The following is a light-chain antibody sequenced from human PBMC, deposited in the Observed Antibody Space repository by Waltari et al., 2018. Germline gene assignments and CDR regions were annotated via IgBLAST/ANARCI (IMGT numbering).Light chain of an antibody. Sequence: QSVLTQPPSVSAAPGQKVTISCSGGTSNIGDNDVSWYQFIPGIAPKVILFANETRPSGIPDRFSASKSGTSATLDITVLRTADEADFYCGTWDTALRAVVFGGGTKVTVL. CDR2: ANE. V-gene: IGLV1-51*01. CDR1: TSNIGDND. J-gene: IGLJ2*01. CDR3: GTWDTALRAVV.